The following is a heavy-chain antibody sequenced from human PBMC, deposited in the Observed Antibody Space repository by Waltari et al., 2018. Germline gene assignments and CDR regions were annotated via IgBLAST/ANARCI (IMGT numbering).Heavy chain of an antibody. V-gene: IGHV3-7*04. Sequence: EVQLVESGGGLVQPGGSLRLSCSGPGFTFSNSWMSWVRQAPGKGLEWVASIKQDGGEKYYVDSMKGRFTISRDNDNNSLFLQMDSLRVEDTAVYYCARGVTTVECWGQGALVTVSS. CDR2: IKQDGGEK. CDR1: GFTFSNSW. CDR3: ARGVTTVEC. D-gene: IGHD2-21*02. J-gene: IGHJ4*02.